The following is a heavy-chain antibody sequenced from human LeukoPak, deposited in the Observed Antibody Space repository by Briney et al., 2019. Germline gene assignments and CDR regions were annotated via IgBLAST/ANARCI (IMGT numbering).Heavy chain of an antibody. D-gene: IGHD3-10*01. CDR2: IYTSGST. Sequence: PSETLSLTCTVSGGSISSGSYYWSWIRQPAGKGLEWIGRIYTSGSTNYNPSLKSRVTISVDTSKNQFSLKLSSVTAADTAVYYCARDAWFGAGRTFAYWGQGTLVTVSS. CDR3: ARDAWFGAGRTFAY. CDR1: GGSISSGSYY. J-gene: IGHJ4*02. V-gene: IGHV4-61*02.